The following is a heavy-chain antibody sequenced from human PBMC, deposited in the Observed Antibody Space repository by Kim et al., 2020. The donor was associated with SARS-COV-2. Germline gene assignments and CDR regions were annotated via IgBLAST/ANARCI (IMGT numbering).Heavy chain of an antibody. CDR3: ARSLWFRELSWYFDL. V-gene: IGHV3-48*02. CDR2: ISSSSSTI. CDR1: GFTFSSYS. J-gene: IGHJ2*01. D-gene: IGHD3-10*01. Sequence: GGSLRLSCAASGFTFSSYSMNWVRQAPGKGLEWVSYISSSSSTIYYADSVKGRFTISRDNAKNSLYLQMNSLRDEDTAVYYCARSLWFRELSWYFDLWGRGTLVTVSS.